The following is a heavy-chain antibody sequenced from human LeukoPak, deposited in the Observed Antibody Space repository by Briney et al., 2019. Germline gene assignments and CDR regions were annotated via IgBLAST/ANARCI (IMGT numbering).Heavy chain of an antibody. CDR3: AKVIYYGSGSYYGYYYYYGMDV. V-gene: IGHV3-23*01. J-gene: IGHJ6*02. CDR2: ISGRGGNT. Sequence: PGGSLRLSCAASGLTFNNYALTWIRQAPGKGLEWVSSISGRGGNTYYADSVKGRFTISRDNSKNTLYLQMNSLRAEDTAVYYCAKVIYYGSGSYYGYYYYYGMDVWGQGTTVTVSS. D-gene: IGHD3-10*01. CDR1: GLTFNNYA.